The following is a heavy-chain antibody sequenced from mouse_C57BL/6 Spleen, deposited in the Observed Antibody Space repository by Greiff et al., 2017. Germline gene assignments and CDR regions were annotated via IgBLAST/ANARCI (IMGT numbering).Heavy chain of an antibody. Sequence: QVQLQQPGAELVRPGSSVKLSCKASGYTFTSYWMHWVKQRPIQGLEWIGNIDPSDSETHYNQKFKDKATLTVDKSSSTAYMQLSSLTSEDSAVYYCARGFITTVAFDYWGQGTTLTVSS. CDR1: GYTFTSYW. D-gene: IGHD1-1*01. CDR2: IDPSDSET. CDR3: ARGFITTVAFDY. J-gene: IGHJ2*01. V-gene: IGHV1-52*01.